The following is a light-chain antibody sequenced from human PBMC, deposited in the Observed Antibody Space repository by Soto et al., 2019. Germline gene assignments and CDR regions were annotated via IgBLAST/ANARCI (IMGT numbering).Light chain of an antibody. CDR1: SSDVGGYNY. V-gene: IGLV2-14*01. CDR2: DVS. CDR3: SLYTSSSTF. J-gene: IGLJ1*01. Sequence: QSALAQPASVSGSPGQSITISCTGTSSDVGGYNYVSWYQQHPGKAPKLMIYDVSNRPSGVSNRFSGSKSGNTASLTISGLQAEDEADYYCSLYTSSSTFFGTGTKVTVL.